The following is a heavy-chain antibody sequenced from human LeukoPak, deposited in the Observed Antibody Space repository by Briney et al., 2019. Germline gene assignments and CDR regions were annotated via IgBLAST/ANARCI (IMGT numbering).Heavy chain of an antibody. D-gene: IGHD2-21*02. CDR1: GGSISNYY. CDR2: IYSSGRT. Sequence: SETLSLTCTVSGGSISNYYWSWIRQPAGKGLEWIGRIYSSGRTNYNPSLESRVTMSVDTSKNQFSLKLNSVTAADTAVYYCARDRGDYGSSDYWGQGTLVTVSS. V-gene: IGHV4-4*07. J-gene: IGHJ4*02. CDR3: ARDRGDYGSSDY.